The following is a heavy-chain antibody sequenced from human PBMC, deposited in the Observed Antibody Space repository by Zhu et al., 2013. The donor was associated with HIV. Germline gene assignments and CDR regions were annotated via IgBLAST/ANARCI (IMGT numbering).Heavy chain of an antibody. J-gene: IGHJ4*02. D-gene: IGHD3-9*01. V-gene: IGHV3-30*18. CDR3: AKDLWFY. Sequence: VQLVESGGGVVQPGRSLRLSCAASGFTFSSYGMHWVRQAPGKGLEWVAVISYDGSNKYYADSVKGRFTISRDNSKNTLYLQMNSLRAEDTAVYYCAKDLWFYWGQGTLVHRLL. CDR1: GFTFSSYG. CDR2: ISYDGSNK.